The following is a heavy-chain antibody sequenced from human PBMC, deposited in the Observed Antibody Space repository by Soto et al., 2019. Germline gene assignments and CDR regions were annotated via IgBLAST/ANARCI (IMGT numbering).Heavy chain of an antibody. CDR1: GYTFSRHG. D-gene: IGHD3-22*01. V-gene: IGHV1-18*01. J-gene: IGHJ3*02. Sequence: ASVKVSFKGSGYTFSRHGISWDRQAPGQGVEQVGWISAYNGNTNYAQKLQGRVTMTTDTATSTAYRELRRLRSDDTTVYYCARDWSSYYYESSGPHNDAFDIWSQGTIVT. CDR3: ARDWSSYYYESSGPHNDAFDI. CDR2: ISAYNGNT.